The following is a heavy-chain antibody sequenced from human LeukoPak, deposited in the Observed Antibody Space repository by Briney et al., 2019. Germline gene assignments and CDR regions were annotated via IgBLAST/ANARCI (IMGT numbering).Heavy chain of an antibody. D-gene: IGHD6-25*01. Sequence: SETLSLICTVSGGSINSFFWNWIRQTPGKGLEWIGYISFSGITDYNPSLQSRVSMSVDTSKNEFSLRLSSVTAADTAVYYCARGGSRQNFYYYGLDVWGQGTTVTVSS. J-gene: IGHJ6*02. CDR1: GGSINSFF. V-gene: IGHV4-59*01. CDR2: ISFSGIT. CDR3: ARGGSRQNFYYYGLDV.